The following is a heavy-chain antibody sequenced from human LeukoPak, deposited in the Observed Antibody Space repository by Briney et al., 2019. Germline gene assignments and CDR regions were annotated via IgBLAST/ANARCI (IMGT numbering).Heavy chain of an antibody. Sequence: PSETLSLTCTVSGGSISSYYWSWIRQPPGKGLEWIGYIYYSGSTNYNPSLKSRVTISVDTSKNQFSLKLSSVTAADTAVYYCARSKGDSFDYWGQGTLVTVSS. V-gene: IGHV4-59*01. J-gene: IGHJ4*02. D-gene: IGHD2-21*01. CDR3: ARSKGDSFDY. CDR1: GGSISSYY. CDR2: IYYSGST.